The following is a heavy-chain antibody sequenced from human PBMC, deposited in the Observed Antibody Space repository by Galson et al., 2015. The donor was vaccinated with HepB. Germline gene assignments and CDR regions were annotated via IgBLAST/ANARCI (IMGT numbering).Heavy chain of an antibody. CDR2: IYSGGST. J-gene: IGHJ4*02. CDR3: ASAKYGSGSGVEY. Sequence: SLRLSCAASGFTVSSNYMSWVRQAPGKGLEWVSVIYSGGSTYYADSVKGRFTISRDNSKNTLYLQMNSLRAEDTAVYYCASAKYGSGSGVEYWGQGTLVTVSS. CDR1: GFTVSSNY. V-gene: IGHV3-66*01. D-gene: IGHD3-10*01.